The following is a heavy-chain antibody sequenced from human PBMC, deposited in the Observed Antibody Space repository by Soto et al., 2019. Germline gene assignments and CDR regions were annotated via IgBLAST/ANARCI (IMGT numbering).Heavy chain of an antibody. V-gene: IGHV3-7*01. J-gene: IGHJ4*02. CDR1: GFAFSSYW. Sequence: QPGGSLRLSCAASGFAFSSYWMSWVRQAPGKGLEWVANVKQDGSEKYYVDSVKGRFTISRDNAKNSLYLQMNSLRAEDTAAYYCARKRRSGSYDYWGQGTLVTVSS. D-gene: IGHD1-26*01. CDR2: VKQDGSEK. CDR3: ARKRRSGSYDY.